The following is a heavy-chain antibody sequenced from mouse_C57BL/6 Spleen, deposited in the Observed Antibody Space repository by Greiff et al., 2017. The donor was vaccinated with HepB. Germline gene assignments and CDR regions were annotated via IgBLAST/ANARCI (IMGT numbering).Heavy chain of an antibody. V-gene: IGHV5-4*01. CDR1: GFTFSSYA. J-gene: IGHJ4*01. CDR3: ARDPLYGNYRDYYAMDY. D-gene: IGHD2-1*01. CDR2: ISDGGSYT. Sequence: EVKLMESGGGLVKPGGSLKLSCAASGFTFSSYAMSWVRQTPEKRLEWVATISDGGSYTYYPDNVKGRFTISRDNAKNNLYLQMSHLKSEDTAMYYCARDPLYGNYRDYYAMDYWGQGTSVTVSS.